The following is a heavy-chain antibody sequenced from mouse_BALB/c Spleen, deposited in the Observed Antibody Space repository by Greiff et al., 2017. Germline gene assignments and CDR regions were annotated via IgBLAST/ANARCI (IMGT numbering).Heavy chain of an antibody. CDR1: GFTFSSYT. D-gene: IGHD1-1*01. CDR3: TTHYYGSRGWYFDV. J-gene: IGHJ1*01. CDR2: ISSGGSYT. V-gene: IGHV5-6-4*01. Sequence: EVQGVESGGGLVKPGGSLKLSCAASGFTFSSYTMSWVRQTPEKRLEWVATISSGGSYTYYPDSVKGRFTISRDNAKNTLYLQMSSLKSEDTAMYYCTTHYYGSRGWYFDVWGAGTTVTVSS.